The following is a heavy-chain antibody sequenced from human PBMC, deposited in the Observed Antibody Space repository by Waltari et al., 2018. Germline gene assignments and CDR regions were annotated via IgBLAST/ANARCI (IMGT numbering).Heavy chain of an antibody. CDR2: MTASGLM. CDR3: AKDEGARLAPTFGMDA. V-gene: IGHV3-23*01. CDR1: GFPFSPYT. D-gene: IGHD3-3*01. Sequence: EMQLLESGGALVQPGGSLRLYCAASGFPFSPYTLTWVRQAPGQGLEWVAVMTASGLMDYGDSVKGRFIISRDNSKNTLYLEMYRLRVEDTARYYCAKDEGARLAPTFGMDAWGQGTTVIVSS. J-gene: IGHJ6*02.